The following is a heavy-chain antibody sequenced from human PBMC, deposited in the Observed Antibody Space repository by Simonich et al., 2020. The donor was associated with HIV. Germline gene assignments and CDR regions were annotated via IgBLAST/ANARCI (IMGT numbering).Heavy chain of an antibody. CDR2: IYPGDSDT. CDR3: AKSNGNWFDP. J-gene: IGHJ5*02. D-gene: IGHD7-27*01. V-gene: IGHV5-51*03. CDR1: GYHFPNYW. Sequence: EVQLVQSGAAVKKPGASLQLSCQGSGYHFPNYWVGWVRQMLGKGLEWMVIIYPGDSDTTYSPSFQGQVTISADKSITTAYLQWSSLKASDTAMYYCAKSNGNWFDPWGQGSLVTVSS.